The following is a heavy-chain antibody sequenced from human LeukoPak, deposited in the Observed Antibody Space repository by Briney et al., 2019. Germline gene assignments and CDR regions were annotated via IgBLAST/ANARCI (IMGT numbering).Heavy chain of an antibody. V-gene: IGHV3-20*04. CDR3: AKDLAVWFGESYFDY. CDR2: INWNGGST. D-gene: IGHD3-10*01. CDR1: GFTFDDYG. J-gene: IGHJ4*02. Sequence: PGGSLRLSCAASGFTFDDYGMSWVRQAPGKGLEWVSGINWNGGSTGYADSVKGRFTISRDNAKNSLYLQMNSLRAEDTAVYYCAKDLAVWFGESYFDYWGQGTLVTVSP.